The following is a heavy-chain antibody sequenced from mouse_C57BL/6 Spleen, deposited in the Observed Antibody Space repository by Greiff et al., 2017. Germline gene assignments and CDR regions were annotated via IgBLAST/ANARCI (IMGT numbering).Heavy chain of an antibody. CDR3: ARRETNAMDY. V-gene: IGHV1-80*01. CDR1: GYAFSSYW. Sequence: QVQLKEFGAELVKPGASVKISCKASGYAFSSYWMNWVKQRPGKGLEWIGQIYPGDGDTNYNGKFKGKATLTADKSSSTAYMQLSSLTSADSAVYFCARRETNAMDYWGQGTSVTVSS. J-gene: IGHJ4*01. CDR2: IYPGDGDT.